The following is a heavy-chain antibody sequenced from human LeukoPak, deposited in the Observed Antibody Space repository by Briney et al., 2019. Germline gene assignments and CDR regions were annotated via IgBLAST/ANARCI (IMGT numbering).Heavy chain of an antibody. CDR3: ATFAYGDGRGPL. D-gene: IGHD2-21*01. CDR1: GFSFSYTW. V-gene: IGHV3-15*01. J-gene: IGHJ4*02. Sequence: PGGSLGLSCAASGFSFSYTWMSWVRQAPGKGLEWLGRIKTKTDGGTIDYAAPVKGRFTISRDDSDNTLFLQMNSLKTEDTAVYYCATFAYGDGRGPLWGQGTLVSVSS. CDR2: IKTKTDGGTI.